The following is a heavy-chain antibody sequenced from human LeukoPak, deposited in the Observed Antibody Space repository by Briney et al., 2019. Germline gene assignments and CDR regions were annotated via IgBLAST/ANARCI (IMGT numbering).Heavy chain of an antibody. CDR2: IYSSGST. D-gene: IGHD3-10*01. J-gene: IGHJ4*02. CDR1: GYSISGFY. CDR3: AILGFGESSFDG. V-gene: IGHV4-59*13. Sequence: SETLSLTCTVSGYSISGFYWSWIRQPPGKGLEWIGYIYSSGSTNYNPSLKSRVTMSVDTSKNQFSLRLTSVTAADTAVYYCAILGFGESSFDGWGQGTLVTVS.